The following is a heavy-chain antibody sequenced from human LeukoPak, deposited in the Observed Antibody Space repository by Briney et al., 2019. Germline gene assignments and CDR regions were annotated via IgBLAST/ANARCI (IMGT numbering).Heavy chain of an antibody. Sequence: SETLSLTCTVSGGSISSYYWSWIRQPAGKGLEWIGRIYTSGSTNYNPSLKSRVTMSVDTSKNQFSLKLSSVTAADTAVYYCARAQRASSWAYYFDYWGQGTLVTVSS. D-gene: IGHD6-13*01. CDR3: ARAQRASSWAYYFDY. CDR1: GGSISSYY. J-gene: IGHJ4*02. CDR2: IYTSGST. V-gene: IGHV4-4*07.